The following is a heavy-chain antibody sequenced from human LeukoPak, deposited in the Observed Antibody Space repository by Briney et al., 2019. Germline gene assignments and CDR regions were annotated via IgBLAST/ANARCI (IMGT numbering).Heavy chain of an antibody. Sequence: PGRSLRLSCAASGFIFSNYGMHWVRQAPGKGLEWVAVISHDGRTGFYADSVKGRFTISRDNSKNTLDLQMFSLRAEDTAVYYCTKEPTPYTSGWYFQHWGQGTLVTVSS. D-gene: IGHD6-25*01. J-gene: IGHJ1*01. CDR3: TKEPTPYTSGWYFQH. CDR2: ISHDGRTG. CDR1: GFIFSNYG. V-gene: IGHV3-30*18.